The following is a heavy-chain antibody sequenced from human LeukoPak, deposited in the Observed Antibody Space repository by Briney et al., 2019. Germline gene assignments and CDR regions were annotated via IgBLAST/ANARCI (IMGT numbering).Heavy chain of an antibody. J-gene: IGHJ6*04. V-gene: IGHV3-11*06. D-gene: IGHD6-13*01. CDR2: ISSSSSYT. CDR3: ARPYSSTYGMDV. Sequence: GGSLRLSCAASGFTFSDYYMSWLRQAPGKGLEWVSYISSSSSYTNYADSVKGRFTISRDNAKISLYLQMNSLRAEDTAVYYCARPYSSTYGMDVWGKGTTVTVSS. CDR1: GFTFSDYY.